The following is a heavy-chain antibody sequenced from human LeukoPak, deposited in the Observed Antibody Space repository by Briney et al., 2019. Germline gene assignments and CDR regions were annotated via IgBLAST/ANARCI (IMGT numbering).Heavy chain of an antibody. D-gene: IGHD6-6*01. J-gene: IGHJ4*02. Sequence: SETLSLTCTVSGGSISTYYWSWIRQTPAKGLEWIGYIHYSGSTNYNPSLNSRVTISVDTSKNQFSLKVNSVTAADTAVYYCARGTHSSSPIPLDYWGQGTLVTVSS. V-gene: IGHV4-59*01. CDR3: ARGTHSSSPIPLDY. CDR2: IHYSGST. CDR1: GGSISTYY.